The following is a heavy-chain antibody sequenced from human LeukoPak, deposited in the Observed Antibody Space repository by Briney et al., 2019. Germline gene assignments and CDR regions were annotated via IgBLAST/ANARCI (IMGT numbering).Heavy chain of an antibody. J-gene: IGHJ4*02. CDR3: ARVGYYYGSGSPLAPFDY. V-gene: IGHV1-2*02. Sequence: ASVKVSCKASGYTFTGYYMHWVRQAPGQGLEWMGWINPNSGGTNYAQKFQGRVTMTRDTSISTAYMELSSLRSEDTAVYYCARVGYYYGSGSPLAPFDYWGQGTLVTVSS. D-gene: IGHD3-10*01. CDR2: INPNSGGT. CDR1: GYTFTGYY.